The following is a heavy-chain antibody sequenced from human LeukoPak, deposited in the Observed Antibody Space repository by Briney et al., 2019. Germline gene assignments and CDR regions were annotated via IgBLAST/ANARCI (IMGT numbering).Heavy chain of an antibody. Sequence: SETLSLTCTVSGGSISSSTYNWDWIRQPPGKGLEWIGRISYSGSTYYNPSLKSRVTISVDTSKNQFSLKLSSVTAADTAVYYCARTIAVAGIDAFDIWGQGTMVTVSS. CDR2: ISYSGST. J-gene: IGHJ3*02. CDR3: ARTIAVAGIDAFDI. CDR1: GGSISSSTYN. D-gene: IGHD6-19*01. V-gene: IGHV4-39*07.